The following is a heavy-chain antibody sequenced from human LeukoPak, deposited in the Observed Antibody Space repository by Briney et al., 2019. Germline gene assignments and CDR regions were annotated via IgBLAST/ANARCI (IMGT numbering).Heavy chain of an antibody. CDR3: ARGGVGYDILTGYPLDY. J-gene: IGHJ4*02. CDR1: GGSISNKF. CDR2: IYYSGST. Sequence: KPSETLSLTCTVSGGSISNKFWSWIRQPPGKGLEWVGYIYYSGSTNYNPSLESRVTISVDTSKNQFSLKLSSVTAADTAVYYCARGGVGYDILTGYPLDYWGQGTLVTVSS. V-gene: IGHV4-59*12. D-gene: IGHD3-9*01.